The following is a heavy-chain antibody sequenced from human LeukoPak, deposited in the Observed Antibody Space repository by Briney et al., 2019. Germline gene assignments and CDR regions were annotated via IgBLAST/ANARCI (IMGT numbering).Heavy chain of an antibody. D-gene: IGHD1-1*01. V-gene: IGHV3-30*04. CDR2: ISYDGSNK. J-gene: IGHJ4*02. Sequence: PGGSLRLSCAASGVTFSSYAMHWVRQAPGKGLEWVAVISYDGSNKYYADSVKGRFTISRDNSKNTLYLQMNSLRAEDTAVYSCARTTYYFDYWGQGTLVTVSS. CDR1: GVTFSSYA. CDR3: ARTTYYFDY.